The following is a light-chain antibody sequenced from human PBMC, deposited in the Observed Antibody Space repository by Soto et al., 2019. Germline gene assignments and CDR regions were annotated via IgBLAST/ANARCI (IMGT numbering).Light chain of an antibody. Sequence: EIVLTQSPGTLSLSPGEGATLSCRASQDVDNNFLAWYQQRPGQAPRLLIYASSRRATGIPDRFIGSGSGTDFTLTISRVGPEDIEVYFCHQYYSSITFGGGTKVEVK. J-gene: IGKJ4*01. CDR2: ASS. CDR1: QDVDNNF. CDR3: HQYYSSIT. V-gene: IGKV3-20*01.